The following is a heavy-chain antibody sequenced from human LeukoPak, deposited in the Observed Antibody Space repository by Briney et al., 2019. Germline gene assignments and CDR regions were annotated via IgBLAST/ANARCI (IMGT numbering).Heavy chain of an antibody. V-gene: IGHV4-61*02. J-gene: IGHJ4*02. Sequence: PSQTLSLTCTVSGGSISSGSYYWRWIRQPAGKGREWIGRIYTSGSTNYNPSLKSRVTISVDTSKNQFSLKLSSVTAADTAVYYCARVGNWNDGQHFDYWGRGTLVTVSS. CDR1: GGSISSGSYY. D-gene: IGHD1-1*01. CDR3: ARVGNWNDGQHFDY. CDR2: IYTSGST.